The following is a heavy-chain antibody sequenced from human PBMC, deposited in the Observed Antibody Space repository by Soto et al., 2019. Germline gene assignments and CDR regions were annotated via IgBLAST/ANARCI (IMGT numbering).Heavy chain of an antibody. CDR1: GYIFSSYG. J-gene: IGHJ3*02. Sequence: ASVKVSCKASGYIFSSYGISWVRQAPGQGLEWMGWISAYNGNRNYAQKLQGRVTMTTDTSASTAYMELRSLRSDDTAVYYCAREGNDSSVYHPISAFGIWGQGTMVTVS. CDR3: AREGNDSSVYHPISAFGI. D-gene: IGHD3-22*01. V-gene: IGHV1-18*01. CDR2: ISAYNGNR.